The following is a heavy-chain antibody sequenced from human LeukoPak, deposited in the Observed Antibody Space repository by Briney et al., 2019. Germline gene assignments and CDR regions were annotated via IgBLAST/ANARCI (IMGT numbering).Heavy chain of an antibody. CDR3: AKDPRVATIEIFDY. D-gene: IGHD5-12*01. V-gene: IGHV3-23*01. Sequence: GGSLRLSCAASGFTFSSYAMSWVRQPPGKGLEWVSSMSGGGGVTYYADSVKGRFTISRDNSKNTLHLQMNSLRAEDTAVYYCAKDPRVATIEIFDYWGQGTLVTVSS. CDR2: MSGGGGVT. CDR1: GFTFSSYA. J-gene: IGHJ4*02.